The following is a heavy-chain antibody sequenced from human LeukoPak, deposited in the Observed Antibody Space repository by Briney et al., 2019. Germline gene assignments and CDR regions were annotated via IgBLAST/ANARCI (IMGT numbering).Heavy chain of an antibody. CDR1: GGSVSSNDYY. V-gene: IGHV4-39*01. Sequence: KASETLSLTCTISGGSVSSNDYYWGWIRQPPGRGLEWIGTIHYSGSTYYNPSLKSRVTISVDTSKNQFSLKLSSVTAADTAVYYCARPPRSYYYDSSGYYSDAFDIWGQGTMVTVSS. D-gene: IGHD3-22*01. J-gene: IGHJ3*02. CDR2: IHYSGST. CDR3: ARPPRSYYYDSSGYYSDAFDI.